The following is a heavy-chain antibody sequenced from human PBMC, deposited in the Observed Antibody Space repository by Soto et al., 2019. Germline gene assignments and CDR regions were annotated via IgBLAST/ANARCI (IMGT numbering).Heavy chain of an antibody. CDR1: GFTVSTDW. J-gene: IGHJ6*02. CDR2: IRGGGNT. CDR3: VRENYYYGMDV. V-gene: IGHV3-66*01. Sequence: EVQLVESGGGLVQPGGSLRLSCAASGFTVSTDWMYWVRQAPGKGLEWVSVIRGGGNTFYADSVEGRFTISRDNSKNTVYLQMNSLRVEDTAMYYCVRENYYYGMDVWGQGTMVTVSS.